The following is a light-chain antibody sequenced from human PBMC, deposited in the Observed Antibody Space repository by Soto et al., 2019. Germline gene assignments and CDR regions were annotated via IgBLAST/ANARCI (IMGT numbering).Light chain of an antibody. CDR2: RNN. J-gene: IGLJ3*02. V-gene: IGLV1-47*01. Sequence: QAVVTQPPSASGTPGQRVTISGSGSSSNIGSNFVYWYQQFPGTAPKLLIYRNNQRPSGVPDRFSGSKSGTSASLAISGLPSEDEADYYCAAWDDSLSGWVFGGGTKVTVL. CDR3: AAWDDSLSGWV. CDR1: SSNIGSNF.